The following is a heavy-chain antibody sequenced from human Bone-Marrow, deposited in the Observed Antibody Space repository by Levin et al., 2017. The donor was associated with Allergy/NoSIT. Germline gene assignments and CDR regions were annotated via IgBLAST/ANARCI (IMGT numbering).Heavy chain of an antibody. J-gene: IGHJ4*02. V-gene: IGHV4-34*01. CDR1: GGSFSGYY. CDR2: INHSGST. D-gene: IGHD6-19*01. CDR3: ARGLGGWYWFYFDY. Sequence: SETLSLTCAVYGGSFSGYYWSWIRQPPGKGLEWIGEINHSGSTNYNPSLKSRVTISVDTSKNQFSLKLSSVTAADTAVYYCARGLGGWYWFYFDYWGQGTLVTVSS.